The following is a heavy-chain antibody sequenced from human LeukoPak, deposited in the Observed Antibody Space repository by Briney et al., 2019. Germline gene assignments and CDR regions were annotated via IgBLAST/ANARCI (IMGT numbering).Heavy chain of an antibody. V-gene: IGHV3-23*01. J-gene: IGHJ5*02. CDR1: GLTFSSYG. Sequence: GGSLRLSCAASGLTFSSYGMSWVRQAPGKGLEWVSAISGSGGSTYYADSVKGRFTISRDNSKNTLYLQMNSLRAEDTAVYYCAKDLTANGGWFDPWGQGTLVTVSS. CDR3: AKDLTANGGWFDP. CDR2: ISGSGGST.